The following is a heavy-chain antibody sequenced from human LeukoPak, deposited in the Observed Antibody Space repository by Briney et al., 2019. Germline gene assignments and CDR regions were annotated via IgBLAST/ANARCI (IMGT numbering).Heavy chain of an antibody. CDR2: ISGSGGST. Sequence: GGSLRLSCAASGFTFSSYAMSWVRQAPGKGLEWVSAISGSGGSTYYADSVKGRFTISRDNSKNTLYLQMNSLRAGDTAVYYCAKDLRYSGYDPFYPKRLAFDYWGQGTLVTVSS. CDR3: AKDLRYSGYDPFYPKRLAFDY. J-gene: IGHJ4*02. V-gene: IGHV3-23*01. CDR1: GFTFSSYA. D-gene: IGHD5-12*01.